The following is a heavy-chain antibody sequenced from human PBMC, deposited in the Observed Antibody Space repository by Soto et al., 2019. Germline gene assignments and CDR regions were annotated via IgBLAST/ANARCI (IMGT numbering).Heavy chain of an antibody. V-gene: IGHV1-46*01. D-gene: IGHD3-3*01. CDR2: INPSGGST. J-gene: IGHJ4*02. Sequence: QVQLVQSGAEVKKPGASVKISCKASGYTFTSYYMHWVRQAPGQGLEWMGIINPSGGSTSYAQKFQGRGTMTRDTSTSTVYKELSSLRSEDTAVYYCARPLTMSGYPYHFDYWGQGTLVTVSS. CDR3: ARPLTMSGYPYHFDY. CDR1: GYTFTSYY.